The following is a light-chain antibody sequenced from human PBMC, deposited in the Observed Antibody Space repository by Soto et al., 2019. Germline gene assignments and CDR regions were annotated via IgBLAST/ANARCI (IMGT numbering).Light chain of an antibody. CDR3: QQYGSSPNT. J-gene: IGKJ2*01. Sequence: DIVLTQSPGTLSLSPGERATLSCRASQSVSCSNLAWYQQNPGQAPWLLISGTSSRATGVPDRFSGSGSGTDFTLTISRLEPEDFAVYYCQQYGSSPNTFGQGTKLEIK. V-gene: IGKV3-20*01. CDR2: GTS. CDR1: QSVSCSN.